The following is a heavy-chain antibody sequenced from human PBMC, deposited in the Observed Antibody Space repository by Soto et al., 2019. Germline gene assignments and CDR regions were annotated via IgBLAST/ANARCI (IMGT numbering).Heavy chain of an antibody. V-gene: IGHV3-23*01. CDR3: AKGVVVAATPGCWFDT. D-gene: IGHD2-15*01. Sequence: EVQLLESGGGLVQPGGSLRLSCAASGFTFNIYAMSWVRQAPGKGLEWVSAISGSGGSTYYADSVKGRFTISRDNSKNTLYLQMNSLRGEDTAVYYCAKGVVVAATPGCWFDTWGQGTLLTVSS. CDR1: GFTFNIYA. J-gene: IGHJ5*02. CDR2: ISGSGGST.